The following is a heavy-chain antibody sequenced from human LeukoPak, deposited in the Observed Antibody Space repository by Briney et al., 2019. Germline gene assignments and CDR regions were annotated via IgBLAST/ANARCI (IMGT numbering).Heavy chain of an antibody. Sequence: GGSLTLSCAPSGFTLSSYAMSWVRPAPGKGMEWVSAISGLVGRTYYADSVKGLFTISRDNSKNTLYLQMNSLRAEDTAVCYCAKRGGYDYGGDFYYYYYMDVWGKGTTVTVSS. V-gene: IGHV3-23*01. J-gene: IGHJ6*03. CDR1: GFTLSSYA. CDR2: ISGLVGRT. CDR3: AKRGGYDYGGDFYYYYYMDV. D-gene: IGHD5-12*01.